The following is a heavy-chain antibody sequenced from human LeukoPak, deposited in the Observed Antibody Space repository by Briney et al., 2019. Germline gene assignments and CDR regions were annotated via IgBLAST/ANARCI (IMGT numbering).Heavy chain of an antibody. CDR3: ARRSTYYDILTGYSYGFDY. CDR1: GYTFTSYY. Sequence: ASVKVSCKASGYTFTSYYMHWVRQAPGQGLEWMGIINPSGGSTSYAQKFQGRVTMTRDTSTSTVYMELSSLRSEDTAVYYCARRSTYYDILTGYSYGFDYWGQGTLVTVSS. CDR2: INPSGGST. D-gene: IGHD3-9*01. V-gene: IGHV1-46*01. J-gene: IGHJ4*02.